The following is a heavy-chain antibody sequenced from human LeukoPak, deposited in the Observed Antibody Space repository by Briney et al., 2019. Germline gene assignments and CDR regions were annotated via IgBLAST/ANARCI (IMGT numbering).Heavy chain of an antibody. D-gene: IGHD2-2*02. V-gene: IGHV3-30*02. J-gene: IGHJ4*02. Sequence: GGSLRLSCAASGFTFSGYWMHWVRQDPGKGLEWVAFIQYDGSYKFYADSVQGRFSISRDNSKNTLFLQMNSLRTEDTSVYYCAKTSDQLLYSKFDFWGQGTLVTVSS. CDR2: IQYDGSYK. CDR1: GFTFSGYW. CDR3: AKTSDQLLYSKFDF.